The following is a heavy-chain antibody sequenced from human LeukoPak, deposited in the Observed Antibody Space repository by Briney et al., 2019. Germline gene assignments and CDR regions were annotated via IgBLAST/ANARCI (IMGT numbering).Heavy chain of an antibody. D-gene: IGHD5-12*01. V-gene: IGHV1-69*04. CDR2: IIPILGIA. J-gene: IGHJ5*02. Sequence: ASVKVSCKASGGTFSSYAISWVRQAPGQGLEWMGRIIPILGIANYAQKFQGRVTITADKSTSTAYMELSSLRSEDTAVYYCARDSGYDSDGPSWFDPWGQGTLVTVSS. CDR1: GGTFSSYA. CDR3: ARDSGYDSDGPSWFDP.